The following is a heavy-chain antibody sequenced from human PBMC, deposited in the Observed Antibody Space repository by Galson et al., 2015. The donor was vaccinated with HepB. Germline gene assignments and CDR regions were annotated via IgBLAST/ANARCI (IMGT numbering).Heavy chain of an antibody. Sequence: SVKVSCKASGYTFTDYYVHWVRQAPGQGLEWMGRINPNSGGTNYAQKFQGRVTMTRDTSISTAYMELSRLRSDDTAVYYCARVRTVTTAYYYYMDVWGKGTTVTVSS. D-gene: IGHD4-17*01. J-gene: IGHJ6*03. CDR1: GYTFTDYY. CDR3: ARVRTVTTAYYYYMDV. CDR2: INPNSGGT. V-gene: IGHV1-2*06.